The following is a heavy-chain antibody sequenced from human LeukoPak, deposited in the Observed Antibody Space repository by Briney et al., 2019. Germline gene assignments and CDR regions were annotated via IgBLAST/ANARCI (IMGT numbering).Heavy chain of an antibody. CDR2: ISGDGGST. Sequence: GGSLRLSRAASGFTFDDYAMHWVRQAPGKGLEWVSLISGDGGSTYYADSVKGRFTISRDNSKNSLYLQMNSLRTEDIALYYCSAPVASADWGQGTLVTVSS. CDR1: GFTFDDYA. D-gene: IGHD6-19*01. J-gene: IGHJ4*02. V-gene: IGHV3-43*02. CDR3: SAPVASAD.